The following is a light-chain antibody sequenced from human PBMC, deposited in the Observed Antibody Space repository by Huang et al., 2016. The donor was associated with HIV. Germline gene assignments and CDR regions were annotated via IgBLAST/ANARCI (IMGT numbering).Light chain of an antibody. Sequence: DIQMTQSPSSLSASVGDRVTITCRASQSIGKNLNWDQQKVGKAPNLLIYSTSTLQSGVPSRFSGSGFGTDFILTISSLQPEDFATYYCQQSYSTPPYTFGQGTKLEI. V-gene: IGKV1-39*01. J-gene: IGKJ2*01. CDR1: QSIGKN. CDR3: QQSYSTPPYT. CDR2: STS.